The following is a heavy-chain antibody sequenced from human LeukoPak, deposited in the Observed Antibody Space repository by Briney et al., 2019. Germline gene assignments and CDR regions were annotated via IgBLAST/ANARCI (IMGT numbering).Heavy chain of an antibody. D-gene: IGHD4-17*01. CDR2: INHRGAT. CDR1: GGSFIGYH. V-gene: IGHV4-34*01. CDR3: ARDPTTVTSLPYYFDD. J-gene: IGHJ4*02. Sequence: PSETLSLTCAVSGGSFIGYHWNWIRQLPGKGLEWIGEINHRGATNYNPSLKSRVTISLETSKNQFSLKLTSMTAADTSVYYCARDPTTVTSLPYYFDDWGQGTLVTVSS.